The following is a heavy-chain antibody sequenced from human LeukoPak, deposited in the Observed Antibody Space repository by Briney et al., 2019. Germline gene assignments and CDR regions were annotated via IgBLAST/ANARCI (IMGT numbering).Heavy chain of an antibody. V-gene: IGHV3-23*01. D-gene: IGHD4-17*01. CDR1: GFTFISYA. CDR2: ISGSASST. J-gene: IGHJ5*01. Sequence: PGGSLRLSCAASGFTFISYAVTWVRQAPGKGLEWVSTISGSASSTYYADSVKGRFTISRDNSKDTLYLQMNSLRAEDTAIYYCAKDREGSYGLDWFDSWGQGTLVTVSS. CDR3: AKDREGSYGLDWFDS.